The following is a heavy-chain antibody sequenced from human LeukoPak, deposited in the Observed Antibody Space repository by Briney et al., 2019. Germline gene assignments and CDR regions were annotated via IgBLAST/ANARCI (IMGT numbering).Heavy chain of an antibody. Sequence: PGGSLRLSCAASGFGFSNYWMSWVRQAPGKGLEWVANIKEDGGEINYVDSVKGRFTISRDNAKNSVLLQMSSLRVEDTAMYYCVRDRGYSTFDYWGQGTLVTVSS. D-gene: IGHD4-23*01. CDR1: GFGFSNYW. V-gene: IGHV3-7*01. CDR2: IKEDGGEI. J-gene: IGHJ4*02. CDR3: VRDRGYSTFDY.